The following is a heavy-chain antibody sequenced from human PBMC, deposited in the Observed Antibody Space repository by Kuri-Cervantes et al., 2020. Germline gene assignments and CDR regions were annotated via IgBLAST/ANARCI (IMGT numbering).Heavy chain of an antibody. D-gene: IGHD1-14*01. CDR1: GFTFSSYG. J-gene: IGHJ4*02. Sequence: LSLTCAASGFTFSSYGMYWVRQAPGKGLEWVAVIWYDGSNKYYADSVKGRFTISRDNSKNTLYLQMNSLRAEDTALYYCATITTTLMRNGDFDYWGQGTLVTVSS. CDR2: IWYDGSNK. V-gene: IGHV3-33*08. CDR3: ATITTTLMRNGDFDY.